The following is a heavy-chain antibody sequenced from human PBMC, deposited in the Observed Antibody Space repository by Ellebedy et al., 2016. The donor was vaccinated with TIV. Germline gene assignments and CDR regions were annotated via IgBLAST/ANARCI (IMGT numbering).Heavy chain of an antibody. J-gene: IGHJ5*02. V-gene: IGHV3-7*05. CDR2: IKEDGSDT. CDR3: ARGGGSS. CDR1: GFPFRNYW. Sequence: GESLKISCAASGFPFRNYWMTWARQAPRKGLEWVANIKEDGSDTYYVDSVKGRFTISRDNANNGLYLQMNSLRAEDTAVYYCARGGGSSWGQGTLVAVSS. D-gene: IGHD1-26*01.